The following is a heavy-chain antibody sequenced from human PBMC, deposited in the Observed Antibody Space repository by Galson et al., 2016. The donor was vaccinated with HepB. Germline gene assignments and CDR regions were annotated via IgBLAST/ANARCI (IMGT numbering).Heavy chain of an antibody. CDR3: ARGALTGNHDAFDI. V-gene: IGHV3-53*01. Sequence: SLRLSCAASGFTVNHNYMTWVRQAPGKGLEWVSVIYTGGSTYYADSVKGRLAISRNNSKNTVYLQMHSLRAEDTAVYYCARGALTGNHDAFDIWGQGTMVTVSS. J-gene: IGHJ3*02. D-gene: IGHD7-27*01. CDR2: IYTGGST. CDR1: GFTVNHNY.